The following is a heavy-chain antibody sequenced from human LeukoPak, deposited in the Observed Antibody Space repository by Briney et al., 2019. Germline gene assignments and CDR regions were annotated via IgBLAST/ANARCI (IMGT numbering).Heavy chain of an antibody. V-gene: IGHV3-23*01. CDR2: ISGSGGST. D-gene: IGHD3-3*01. J-gene: IGHJ4*02. CDR1: GFTFSSYA. CDR3: VKDEFDSTIFGVVTNTLFDY. Sequence: GGSLRLSCAASGFTFSSYAMSWVRQAPGKGLEWVSAISGSGGSTYYADSVKGRFTISRDNSKNTLYLQMNSLRAEDTAVYYCVKDEFDSTIFGVVTNTLFDYWGQGTLVTVSS.